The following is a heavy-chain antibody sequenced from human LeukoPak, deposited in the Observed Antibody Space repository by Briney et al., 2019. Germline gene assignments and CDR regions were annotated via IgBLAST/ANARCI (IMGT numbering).Heavy chain of an antibody. V-gene: IGHV3-48*03. D-gene: IGHD3/OR15-3a*01. J-gene: IGHJ4*02. CDR3: ARPSFRTGSYFDH. CDR2: ISTSGNSI. Sequence: GGSLRLSCAASGFTFSSYEMNWVRQAPGKGLEWVSYISTSGNSIYYADSVKGRFTISRDNTKTSLYLQMNSLRAEDTAVYYCARPSFRTGSYFDHWGQGTLVTVSS. CDR1: GFTFSSYE.